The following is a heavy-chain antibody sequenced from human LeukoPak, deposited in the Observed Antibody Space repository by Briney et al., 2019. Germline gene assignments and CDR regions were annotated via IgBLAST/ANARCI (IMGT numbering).Heavy chain of an antibody. D-gene: IGHD1-7*01. CDR2: ISGSGGST. J-gene: IGHJ4*02. V-gene: IGHV3-23*01. CDR3: AKGRRSNWNYEFDY. CDR1: GFTFSSYA. Sequence: GGSLRLSCAASGFTFSSYAMSWVRQAPGKGLEWVSVISGSGGSTYYADSVKGRFTISRDNSKNTLYVQMNSLRAEDTAVYYCAKGRRSNWNYEFDYWGQGTLVTVSS.